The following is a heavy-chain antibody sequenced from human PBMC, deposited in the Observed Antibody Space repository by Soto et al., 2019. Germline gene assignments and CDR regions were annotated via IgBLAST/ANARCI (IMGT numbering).Heavy chain of an antibody. CDR3: ARGVTIFGVVIPAYGMDV. CDR2: ISSSGSTI. D-gene: IGHD3-3*01. Sequence: GGSLRLSCAASGFTFSSYEMNWVRQAPGKGLEWVSYISSSGSTIYYADSVKGRFTISRDNAKNSLYLQMNSLRAEDTAVYYCARGVTIFGVVIPAYGMDVWGQGTTVTVSS. V-gene: IGHV3-48*03. CDR1: GFTFSSYE. J-gene: IGHJ6*02.